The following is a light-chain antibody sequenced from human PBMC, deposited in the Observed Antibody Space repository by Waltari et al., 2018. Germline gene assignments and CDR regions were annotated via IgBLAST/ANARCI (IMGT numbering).Light chain of an antibody. J-gene: IGLJ3*02. CDR2: QGT. CDR1: NNDVGTYYL. V-gene: IGLV2-23*01. Sequence: QSALTQPASMSASPGQSITISCTATNNDVGTYYLVSWYPQPPGRAPKLLIFQGTKRASRVSSRFSGSKFADTASLTISGLQPEDEADYYCCSYAGTWLFGGGTKVTVL. CDR3: CSYAGTWL.